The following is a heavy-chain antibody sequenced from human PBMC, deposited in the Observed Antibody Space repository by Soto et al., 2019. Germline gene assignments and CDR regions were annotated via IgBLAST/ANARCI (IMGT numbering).Heavy chain of an antibody. CDR3: TSGLASGDY. D-gene: IGHD6-6*01. CDR2: INPNGGST. J-gene: IGHJ4*02. Sequence: QVQLVQPGAEVKKPGASVKFSCKASGYIFTNFYIHWVRQAPGQGLEWIGIINPNGGSTNYASNFQGIVTMTRDTSTSTVYMYLSSLRSEDTAVYYFTSGLASGDYWGQGTLITVSS. V-gene: IGHV1-46*03. CDR1: GYIFTNFY.